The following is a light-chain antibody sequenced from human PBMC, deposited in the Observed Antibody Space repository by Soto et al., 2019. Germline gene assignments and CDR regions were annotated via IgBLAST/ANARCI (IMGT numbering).Light chain of an antibody. J-gene: IGLJ1*01. Sequence: SVLTQPPSASGSPGQSVAISCTGTSSDVGGYNSVSWYQQHPGKAPKLMIYDVSKRPSGVPDRFSGSKSGNTASLTVSGLQAEDEADYYCSSYAASSNYVFGTGTKVTVL. CDR2: DVS. V-gene: IGLV2-8*01. CDR1: SSDVGGYNS. CDR3: SSYAASSNYV.